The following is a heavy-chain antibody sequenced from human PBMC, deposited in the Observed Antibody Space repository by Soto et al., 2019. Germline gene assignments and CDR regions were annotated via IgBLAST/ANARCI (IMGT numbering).Heavy chain of an antibody. CDR1: GFPFSSYS. Sequence: GGSLRLSCAAAGFPFSSYSMNWVRQAPGKGLEWVSYISSSSSTIYYADSVKGRFTISRDNAKNSLYLQMNSLRAEDTAVYYCASGQPYSGEWFDPWGQGTLVTVSS. D-gene: IGHD1-26*01. CDR3: ASGQPYSGEWFDP. CDR2: ISSSSSTI. J-gene: IGHJ5*02. V-gene: IGHV3-48*01.